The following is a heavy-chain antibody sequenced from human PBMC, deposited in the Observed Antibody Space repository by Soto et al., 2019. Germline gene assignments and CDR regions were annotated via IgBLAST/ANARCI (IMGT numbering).Heavy chain of an antibody. J-gene: IGHJ4*02. V-gene: IGHV3-7*01. CDR3: ARPLTTGWELLINAY. CDR1: GFTFNNYW. CDR2: IKQDGRER. D-gene: IGHD1-26*01. Sequence: EVQLVESGGGLVQPGGSLRLSCAASGFTFNNYWMSWVRQTPGKGLEWVANIKQDGRERYYVDSVKGRFTISRDNAKNSLYLQMSSLRAEATAVYYGARPLTTGWELLINAYWGQGTLVTVSS.